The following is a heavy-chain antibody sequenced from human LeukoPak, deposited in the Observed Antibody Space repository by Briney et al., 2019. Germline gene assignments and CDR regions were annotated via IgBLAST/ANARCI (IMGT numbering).Heavy chain of an antibody. J-gene: IGHJ6*03. D-gene: IGHD1-26*01. V-gene: IGHV3-48*03. CDR3: ARDRSFYYYYYMDV. CDR1: GFTFSSYE. CDR2: ISGSGSTI. Sequence: GGSLRLSCAASGFTFSSYEMNWVRQAPGKGLEWISYISGSGSTIYYADSVKGRFTISRDNAKNSLYLQMNSLRAEDTAVYYCARDRSFYYYYYMDVWGKGTTVTVSS.